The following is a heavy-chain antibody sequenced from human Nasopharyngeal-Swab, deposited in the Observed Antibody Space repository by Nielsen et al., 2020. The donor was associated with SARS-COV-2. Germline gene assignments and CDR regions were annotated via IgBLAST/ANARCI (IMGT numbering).Heavy chain of an antibody. CDR2: ISWNSGSI. J-gene: IGHJ3*02. CDR3: AKVSNIAAATDAFDI. CDR1: GITFDDYA. Sequence: SLKISCAASGITFDDYAMHWVRQAPGKGLEWVSGISWNSGSIGYADSVKGRFTISRDNAKNSLYLQMNSLRAEDTALYYCAKVSNIAAATDAFDIWGQGTMVTVSS. D-gene: IGHD6-13*01. V-gene: IGHV3-9*01.